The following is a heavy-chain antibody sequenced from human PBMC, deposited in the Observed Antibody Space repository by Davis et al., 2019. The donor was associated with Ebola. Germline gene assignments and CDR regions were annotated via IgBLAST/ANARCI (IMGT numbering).Heavy chain of an antibody. J-gene: IGHJ4*02. Sequence: ASVKVSCKASGGTFSSYAISWVRQAPGQGLEWMGIINPSGGSTSYAQKFQGRVTMTRDTSTSTVYMELSSLRSEDTAVYYCARYGSGSYYNGCFDYWGQGTLVTVSS. D-gene: IGHD3-10*01. CDR2: INPSGGST. V-gene: IGHV1-46*03. CDR3: ARYGSGSYYNGCFDY. CDR1: GGTFSSYA.